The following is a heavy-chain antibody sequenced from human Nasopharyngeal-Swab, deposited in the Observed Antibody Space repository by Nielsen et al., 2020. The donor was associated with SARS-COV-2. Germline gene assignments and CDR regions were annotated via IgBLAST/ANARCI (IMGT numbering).Heavy chain of an antibody. CDR2: INYSANT. J-gene: IGHJ4*02. D-gene: IGHD4-17*01. Sequence: SETLSLTCTVSGGSISSSSYYWGWLRQPPGKGLEWIGNINYSANTFYNPTLKSRVTISVDTSKNQFSLTLSAVTAADMAVYYGARGVMTSVTGGGWNDYWGQGTLVTVSS. V-gene: IGHV4-39*01. CDR3: ARGVMTSVTGGGWNDY. CDR1: GGSISSSSYY.